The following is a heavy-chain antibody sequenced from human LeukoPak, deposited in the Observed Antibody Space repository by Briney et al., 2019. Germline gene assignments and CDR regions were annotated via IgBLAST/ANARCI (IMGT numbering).Heavy chain of an antibody. CDR3: ARADCSGSTCYLRHSWFDP. J-gene: IGHJ5*02. V-gene: IGHV3-21*06. CDR1: GFTLSTFD. CDR2: ISTSSRYI. D-gene: IGHD2-2*01. Sequence: GGSLRLSCAASGFTLSTFDMNWVRQAPGKGLEWVSSISTSSRYIYCRDSVKGRFTISRDDAKNSLYLQMNSLTVEDTAVYYCARADCSGSTCYLRHSWFDPWGQGTLVTVSP.